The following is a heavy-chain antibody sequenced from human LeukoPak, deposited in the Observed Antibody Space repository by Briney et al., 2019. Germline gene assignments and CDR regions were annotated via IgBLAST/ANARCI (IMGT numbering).Heavy chain of an antibody. J-gene: IGHJ4*02. CDR3: AKNGGTGYVGHYFDH. D-gene: IGHD3-9*01. Sequence: GKSLRLSCAASGFPFSHYGMHWVRQAPGKGLERVSVISSDGGLKGYADSLRGRFAISRSNSRNTLYLEMKSLRPEDTAVYFCAKNGGTGYVGHYFDHWGQGALVTVSS. CDR1: GFPFSHYG. CDR2: ISSDGGLK. V-gene: IGHV3-30*18.